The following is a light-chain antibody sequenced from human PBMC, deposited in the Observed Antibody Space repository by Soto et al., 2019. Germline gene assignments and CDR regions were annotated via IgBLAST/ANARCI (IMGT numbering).Light chain of an antibody. CDR3: QQYTNWSPWT. CDR2: GAS. J-gene: IGKJ1*01. V-gene: IGKV3-15*01. CDR1: QSVSSN. Sequence: EIVMTQSPATLSVSPGERATLSCRASQSVSSNLAWYQQKPGQAPRLLIYGASTRATGIPARFSGSGSGTSFSLIISSMQSEDFAVYYCQQYTNWSPWTFGQGTKVDIK.